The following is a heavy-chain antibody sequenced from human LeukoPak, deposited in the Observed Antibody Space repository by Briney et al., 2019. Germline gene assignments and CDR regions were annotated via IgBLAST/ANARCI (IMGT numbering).Heavy chain of an antibody. CDR1: GGTFSSYG. V-gene: IGHV3-33*01. CDR2: IWYDGSNK. Sequence: SCKASGGTFSSYGMHWVRQAPGKGLEWVAVIWYDGSNKYYADSVKGRFTISRDNSKNTLYLQMSSLRAEDTAVYYCAREGDGDRVARFDYWGQGTLVTVSS. CDR3: AREGDGDRVARFDY. D-gene: IGHD5-24*01. J-gene: IGHJ4*02.